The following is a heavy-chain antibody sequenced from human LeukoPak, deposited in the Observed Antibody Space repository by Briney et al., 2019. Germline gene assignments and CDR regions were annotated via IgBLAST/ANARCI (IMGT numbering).Heavy chain of an antibody. CDR1: GYTFSNYG. CDR2: TSYNGNT. V-gene: IGHV1-18*04. CDR3: ARHSGSGWQALGY. Sequence: ASVKVSYKASGYTFSNYGISWVRQAPGLGLEWMGWTSYNGNTNYAQKFQDRVTMTTDTSTTTAYMELRSLESGDTAVYYCARHSGSGWQALGYWGQGTLVTVSS. J-gene: IGHJ4*02. D-gene: IGHD6-19*01.